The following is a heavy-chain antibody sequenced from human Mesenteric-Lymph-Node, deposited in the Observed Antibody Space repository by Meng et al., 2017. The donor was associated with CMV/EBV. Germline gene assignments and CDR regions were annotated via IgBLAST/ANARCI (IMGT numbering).Heavy chain of an antibody. V-gene: IGHV3-23*01. CDR2: ISGSGGTT. Sequence: GESLKISCAASGFTFSTYAMSWVRQPPGKGLEWVSTISGSGGTTYYADSVKGRFTISRDRSKNTLYAQMNSLRAEDTALYYCARDQTLVRGIFHYYYGMDVWGQGTTVTVSS. CDR3: ARDQTLVRGIFHYYYGMDV. D-gene: IGHD3-10*01. J-gene: IGHJ6*02. CDR1: GFTFSTYA.